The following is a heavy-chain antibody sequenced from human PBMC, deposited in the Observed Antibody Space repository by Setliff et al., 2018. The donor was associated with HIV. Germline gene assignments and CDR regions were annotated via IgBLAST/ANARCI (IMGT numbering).Heavy chain of an antibody. CDR3: ARPYYDSSGYFIDLYYFDY. Sequence: ASVKVSCKASGYTFTSYDINWVRQATGQGLEWMGWMNPNSGNTGYAQKFQGRVTMTRDTSTSTVYMGLSSLRSEDTAVYYCARPYYDSSGYFIDLYYFDYWGQGTLVTVSS. V-gene: IGHV1-8*02. CDR2: MNPNSGNT. J-gene: IGHJ4*02. D-gene: IGHD3-22*01. CDR1: GYTFTSYD.